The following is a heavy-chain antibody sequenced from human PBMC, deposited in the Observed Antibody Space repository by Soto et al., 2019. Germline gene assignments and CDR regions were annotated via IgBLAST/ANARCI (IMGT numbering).Heavy chain of an antibody. CDR2: IYKTGST. Sequence: SETLSLTCSVSGGSINSGGHYWSWIRQHPGKGLEWIGHIYKTGSTDFNPSLKDRLTISIDTSKNQFSLSLRSVTDADTAVYYCARDRIQFSVDVWGQGTTVTVS. CDR3: ARDRIQFSVDV. J-gene: IGHJ6*02. D-gene: IGHD5-18*01. V-gene: IGHV4-31*03. CDR1: GGSINSGGHY.